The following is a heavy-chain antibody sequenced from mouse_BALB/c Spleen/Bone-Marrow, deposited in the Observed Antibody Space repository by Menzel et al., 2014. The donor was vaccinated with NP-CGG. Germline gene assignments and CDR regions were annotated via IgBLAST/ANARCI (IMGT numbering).Heavy chain of an antibody. CDR3: ARHGITRLLDY. CDR1: GFTFSSYA. J-gene: IGHJ2*01. D-gene: IGHD2-4*01. V-gene: IGHV5-9-1*01. Sequence: EVMLVESGGGLVKPGGSQKLSCAASGFTFSSYAMSWVRQTPEKRLEWVTTISSGGSYTYHPDSVKGRFTISRDNAKNTLYLQMSSLRSEDTAMYYYARHGITRLLDYWGQGTTLTVSS. CDR2: ISSGGSYT.